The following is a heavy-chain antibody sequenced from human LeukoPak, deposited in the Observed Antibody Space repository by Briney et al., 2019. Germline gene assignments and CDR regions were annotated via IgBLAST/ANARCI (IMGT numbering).Heavy chain of an antibody. D-gene: IGHD6-13*01. V-gene: IGHV3-30-3*01. CDR3: ARDLRGIAAAGTS. CDR2: ISYDGSNK. J-gene: IGHJ4*02. CDR1: GFTFSSYA. Sequence: GGSLRLSCAASGFTFSSYAMHWVRQAPGKGLEWVAVISYDGSNKYYADSVKGRFTISRDNSKNTLYLQMNSLRAEDTAVYYCARDLRGIAAAGTSWGQGTLVTVSS.